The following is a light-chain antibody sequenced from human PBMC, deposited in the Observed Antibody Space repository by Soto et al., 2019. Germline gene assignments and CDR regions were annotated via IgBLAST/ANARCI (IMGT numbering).Light chain of an antibody. CDR1: QSISTNY. CDR2: AAS. Sequence: EVVLTQSPGTLSLSPGERATLSCKTSQSISTNYLAWYQHKPGQAPRLLIYAASNRITGIPDRFSGSGSGTDITLTIGRLEPEDFALYYCQQYGRTFGQGTRLEIK. V-gene: IGKV3-20*01. CDR3: QQYGRT. J-gene: IGKJ5*01.